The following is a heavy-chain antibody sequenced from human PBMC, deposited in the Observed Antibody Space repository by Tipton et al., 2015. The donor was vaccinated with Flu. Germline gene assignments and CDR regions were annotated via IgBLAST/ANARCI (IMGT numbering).Heavy chain of an antibody. CDR2: INWNGGST. D-gene: IGHD3-10*01. CDR3: ARDGSGSYLPSVDNWFDP. V-gene: IGHV3-20*04. J-gene: IGHJ5*02. CDR1: GFTFDDYG. Sequence: SLRLSCAASGFTFDDYGMSWVRQAPGKGLEWVSGINWNGGSTGYADSVKGRFTISRDNAKNSLYLQMNSLRAEDTALYYCARDGSGSYLPSVDNWFDPWGQGTLVTVSP.